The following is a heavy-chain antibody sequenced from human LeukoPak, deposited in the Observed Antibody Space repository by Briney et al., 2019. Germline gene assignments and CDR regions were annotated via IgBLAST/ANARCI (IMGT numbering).Heavy chain of an antibody. D-gene: IGHD3-3*01. J-gene: IGHJ4*02. Sequence: GGSLRLSCAASGFTFSSYGMHWVRQAPGKGLEWVAVISYDGSNKSYADSVKGRFPISRDNSKNTLYLQTNSLRAEHTALYYLGKGHTDYDFLSCHISPPSTIKYYFDYWGQGTLVTVSS. CDR1: GFTFSSYG. V-gene: IGHV3-30*18. CDR3: GKGHTDYDFLSCHISPPSTIKYYFDY. CDR2: ISYDGSNK.